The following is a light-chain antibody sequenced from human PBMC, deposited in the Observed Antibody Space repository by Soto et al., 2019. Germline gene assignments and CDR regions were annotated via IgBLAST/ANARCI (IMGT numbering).Light chain of an antibody. CDR3: QHRYLSLGS. CDR1: QTFKNY. CDR2: AAT. J-gene: IGKJ2*03. Sequence: DVQMTQSPSSLXASVGDTVTITCRAGQTFKNYINWYQYRPGKAPKLVIYAATVLQTGAPYRFAASACGRDFTLAIMSQQPEDSATYYCQHRYLSLGSFGQGTKVDIK. V-gene: IGKV1-39*01.